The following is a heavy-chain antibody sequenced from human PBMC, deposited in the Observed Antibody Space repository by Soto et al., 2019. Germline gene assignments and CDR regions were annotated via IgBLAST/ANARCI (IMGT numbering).Heavy chain of an antibody. D-gene: IGHD3-22*01. CDR2: ISGSGGST. CDR3: AKWGGDGYYYDSSGYPPLFDY. Sequence: PGGSLRLSCAASGFTFSSYAMSWVRQAPGKGLEWVSAISGSGGSTYYADSVKGRFTISRDNSKNTLYLQMNSLRAEDTAVYYCAKWGGDGYYYDSSGYPPLFDYWGQGTLVTVSS. J-gene: IGHJ4*02. V-gene: IGHV3-23*01. CDR1: GFTFSSYA.